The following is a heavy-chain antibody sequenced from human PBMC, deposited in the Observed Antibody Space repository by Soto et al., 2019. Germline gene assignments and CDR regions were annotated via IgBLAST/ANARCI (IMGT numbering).Heavy chain of an antibody. CDR2: ISGSGGST. Sequence: GGSLRLSCAASGFTFSSYAMSWVRQAPGKGLEWVSAISGSGGSTYYADSVKGRFTISRDNSKNTAYLQMNSLKTEDTALYYCARLWGTVVRDADYWGQGTLVTVSS. V-gene: IGHV3-23*01. J-gene: IGHJ4*02. CDR1: GFTFSSYA. D-gene: IGHD2-15*01. CDR3: ARLWGTVVRDADY.